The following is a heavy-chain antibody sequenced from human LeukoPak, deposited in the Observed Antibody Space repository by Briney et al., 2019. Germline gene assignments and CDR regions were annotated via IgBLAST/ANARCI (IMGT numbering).Heavy chain of an antibody. V-gene: IGHV3-23*01. CDR3: AKTSGSDYWGYYYDY. J-gene: IGHJ4*02. CDR1: GFTFSDYY. CDR2: VSGSGGST. Sequence: PGGSLRLSCAASGFTFSDYYMSWTRQAPGEGLEWVSGVSGSGGSTDYADSVKGRFTISRDNSKNTLYLQLNSLRVEDTAVYYCAKTSGSDYWGYYYDYWGQGTLVTVSS. D-gene: IGHD3-22*01.